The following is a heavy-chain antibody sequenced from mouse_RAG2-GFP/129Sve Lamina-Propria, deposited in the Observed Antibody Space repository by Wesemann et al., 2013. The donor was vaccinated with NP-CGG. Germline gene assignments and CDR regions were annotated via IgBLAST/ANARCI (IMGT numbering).Heavy chain of an antibody. V-gene: IGHV1-12*01. J-gene: IGHJ4*01. D-gene: IGHD2-5*01. CDR3: ARSGSNYEVDY. CDR2: GNGAT. Sequence: GNGATSYNQKFKGKATLTVDKSSSTAYMQLSSLTSEDSAVYFCARSGSNYEVDYWGQGTSVTVSS.